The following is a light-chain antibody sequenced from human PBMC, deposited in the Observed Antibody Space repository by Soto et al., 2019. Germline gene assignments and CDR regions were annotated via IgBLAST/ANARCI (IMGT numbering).Light chain of an antibody. V-gene: IGLV2-14*01. Sequence: QSALTQPASVSGSPGQSITISCTGTSSDVGGYNYVSWYQQHPGKAPKLMMYEVTNRPSGVSNRFSGSKSGNTASLSISGLQVEDEADYYCSSFATSSTPLVFGGGTKLTVL. CDR2: EVT. CDR3: SSFATSSTPLV. J-gene: IGLJ2*01. CDR1: SSDVGGYNY.